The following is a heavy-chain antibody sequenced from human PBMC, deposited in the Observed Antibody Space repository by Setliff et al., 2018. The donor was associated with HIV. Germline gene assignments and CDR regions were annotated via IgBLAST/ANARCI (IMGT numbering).Heavy chain of an antibody. D-gene: IGHD3-10*02. V-gene: IGHV1-8*01. CDR1: GHTFSNSD. CDR2: MNPNTGVA. CDR3: ARYVHFANHFDY. Sequence: RASVKVSCKASGHTFSNSDIHWVRRATGQGLEWMGWMNPNTGVAGYALKFQGRVTMTRDTSISTAYMELSSLTSEDTAVYWCARYVHFANHFDYWGQGTLVTVSS. J-gene: IGHJ4*02.